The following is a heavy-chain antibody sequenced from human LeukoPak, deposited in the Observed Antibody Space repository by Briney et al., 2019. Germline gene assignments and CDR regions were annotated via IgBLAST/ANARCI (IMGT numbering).Heavy chain of an antibody. CDR3: ARDVQVEPAAIWTWSVTIFDY. J-gene: IGHJ4*02. V-gene: IGHV1-46*01. CDR1: GYTFTSYY. Sequence: ASVKVSCKASGYTFTSYYMHWVRQAPGQGLEWMGIINPSGGSTSYAQKFQGRVTMTRDTSTSTVYVELSSLRSEDTAVYYCARDVQVEPAAIWTWSVTIFDYWGQGTLVTVSS. CDR2: INPSGGST. D-gene: IGHD2-2*02.